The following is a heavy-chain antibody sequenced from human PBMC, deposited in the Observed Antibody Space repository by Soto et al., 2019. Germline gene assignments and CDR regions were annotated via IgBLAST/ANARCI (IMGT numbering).Heavy chain of an antibody. CDR1: GYTFTSYG. CDR2: ISAYNGNT. CDR3: ARDAGDYYDFWSGPSRNYYYGMDV. J-gene: IGHJ6*02. Sequence: ASVKVSCKASGYTFTSYGISWVRQAPGQGLEWMGWISAYNGNTNYAQKLQGRVTMTTDTSTSTAYMELRSLRSDDTAVYYCARDAGDYYDFWSGPSRNYYYGMDVWGQGTTVTVSS. D-gene: IGHD3-3*01. V-gene: IGHV1-18*01.